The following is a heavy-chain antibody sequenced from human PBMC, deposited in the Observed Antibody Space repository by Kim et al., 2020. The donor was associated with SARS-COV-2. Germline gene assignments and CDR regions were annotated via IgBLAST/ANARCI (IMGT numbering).Heavy chain of an antibody. V-gene: IGHV1-46*01. D-gene: IGHD1-26*01. J-gene: IGHJ3*02. Sequence: ASVKVSCKASGYTFTSYYMHWVRQAPGQGLEWMGIINPSGGSTSYAQKFQGRVTMTRDTSTSTVYMELSSLRSEDTAVYYCARDQWELLYSYAFDIWGQGTMVTVSS. CDR2: INPSGGST. CDR3: ARDQWELLYSYAFDI. CDR1: GYTFTSYY.